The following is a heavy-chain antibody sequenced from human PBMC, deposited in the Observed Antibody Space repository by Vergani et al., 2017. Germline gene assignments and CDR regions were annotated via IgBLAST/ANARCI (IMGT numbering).Heavy chain of an antibody. D-gene: IGHD3-22*01. Sequence: EVQLLESGGGMVQPGSSLRLSCAASDSTFRRYYYHWVRQVPGKGLEWVSGISASGAPTYYADSVKGRVTISRDNSKNTLYLQMNSLRVEDTAVYYCAREGNYYDTTGFGPGGSFDWGPGTLVTVSS. J-gene: IGHJ4*02. CDR3: AREGNYYDTTGFGPGGSFD. CDR1: DSTFRRYY. V-gene: IGHV3-23*01. CDR2: ISASGAPT.